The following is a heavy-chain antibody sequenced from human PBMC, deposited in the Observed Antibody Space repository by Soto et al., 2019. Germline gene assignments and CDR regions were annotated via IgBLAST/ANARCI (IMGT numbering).Heavy chain of an antibody. J-gene: IGHJ6*02. D-gene: IGHD3-10*01. CDR2: INHSGST. CDR3: ARGPAGGRKIYYYYYGMDV. Sequence: SETLSLTCAVYGGSFSGYYWSWIRQPPGKGREWIGEINHSGSTNYNPSLKSRVTISVDTSKNQFSLKLSSVTAADTAVYYCARGPAGGRKIYYYYYGMDVWGQGTTVTVSS. V-gene: IGHV4-34*01. CDR1: GGSFSGYY.